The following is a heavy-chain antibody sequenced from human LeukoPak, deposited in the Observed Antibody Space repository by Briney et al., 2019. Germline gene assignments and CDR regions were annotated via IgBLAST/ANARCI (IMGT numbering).Heavy chain of an antibody. CDR2: ISSGSSYV. J-gene: IGHJ4*02. V-gene: IGHV3-21*01. Sequence: GGSLRLSCVASGFSFSIYGMNWVRQAPGKGLEWVASISSGSSYVSYADSVKGRFTISRDNAKNSLYLQMNSLRVEDTAVYYCTRRTASDYWGQGSLVTVSS. CDR3: TRRTASDY. CDR1: GFSFSIYG. D-gene: IGHD5-18*01.